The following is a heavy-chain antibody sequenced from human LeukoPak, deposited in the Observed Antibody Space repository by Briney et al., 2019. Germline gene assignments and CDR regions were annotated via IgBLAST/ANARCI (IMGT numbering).Heavy chain of an antibody. CDR1: GYSISSGYY. V-gene: IGHV4-38-2*02. Sequence: SETLSLTCTISGYSISSGYYWGWIRQPPGKGLEWIGSIYHSGSTYYTPSLKSRVTISLDTSENQFSLKLSSVTAADTAVYYCARDLYSSGWGYFDYWGQGTLVTVSS. D-gene: IGHD6-19*01. CDR3: ARDLYSSGWGYFDY. CDR2: IYHSGST. J-gene: IGHJ4*02.